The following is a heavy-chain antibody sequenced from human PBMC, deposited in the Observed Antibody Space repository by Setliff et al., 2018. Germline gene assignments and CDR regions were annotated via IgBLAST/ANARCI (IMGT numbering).Heavy chain of an antibody. CDR2: IYTSGST. J-gene: IGHJ6*03. CDR1: GGSISSGSYY. Sequence: ASETLSLTCTVSGGSISSGSYYWSWIRQPAGKGLEWTGRIYTSGSTNYNPSLKSRVTISVDTSKNQFSLKLSSVTAADTAVYYCARSAGYSSSWYNYYYYMDVWGKGTTVTVFS. CDR3: ARSAGYSSSWYNYYYYMDV. V-gene: IGHV4-61*02. D-gene: IGHD6-13*01.